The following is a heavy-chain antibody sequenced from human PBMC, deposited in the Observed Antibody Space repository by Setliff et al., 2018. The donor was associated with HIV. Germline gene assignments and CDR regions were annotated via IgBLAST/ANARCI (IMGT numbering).Heavy chain of an antibody. J-gene: IGHJ6*02. Sequence: PGESLKISCKTSGYIFSDYWIGWLRQMPGKGLEWMGIIYPGDSDTRYSPSFQGQVTISADKSISTAYLQCSSLKASDTAMYYCARLGGICSGGSCTALAYTMDVWGQGTTVTSP. CDR2: IYPGDSDT. CDR3: ARLGGICSGGSCTALAYTMDV. V-gene: IGHV5-51*01. CDR1: GYIFSDYW. D-gene: IGHD2-15*01.